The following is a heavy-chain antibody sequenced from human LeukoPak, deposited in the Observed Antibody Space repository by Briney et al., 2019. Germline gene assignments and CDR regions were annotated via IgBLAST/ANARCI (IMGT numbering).Heavy chain of an antibody. CDR1: GFTFDDYA. D-gene: IGHD3-22*01. J-gene: IGHJ4*02. CDR3: AREDTYYYDSSGEKFDY. V-gene: IGHV3-9*01. Sequence: PGRSLRLSCAASGFTFDDYAMHWVRQAPGKGLEWVSGISWNSGSIGYADSVKGRFTISRDNAKNSLYLQVNSLRAEDTAVYYCAREDTYYYDSSGEKFDYWGQGTLVTVSS. CDR2: ISWNSGSI.